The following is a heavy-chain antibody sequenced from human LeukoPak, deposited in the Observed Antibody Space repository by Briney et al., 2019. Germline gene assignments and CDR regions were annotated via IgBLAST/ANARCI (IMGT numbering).Heavy chain of an antibody. CDR3: ARDLNIGWFDP. CDR1: GGSISSYY. V-gene: IGHV4-4*07. CDR2: MYISGST. Sequence: PSETLSLTCTVSGGSISSYYWSWIRQPAGKGLEWIGRMYISGSTNYNPSLKSRVTMSVDTSKNQFSLKLSSVTAADTAVYYCARDLNIGWFDPWGQGTLVTVSS. J-gene: IGHJ5*02.